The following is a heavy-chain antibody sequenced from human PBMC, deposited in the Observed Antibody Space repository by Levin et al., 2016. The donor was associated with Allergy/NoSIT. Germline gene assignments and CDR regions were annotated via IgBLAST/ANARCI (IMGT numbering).Heavy chain of an antibody. Sequence: WVRQAPGQGLEWMGIINPSGGSTRYAQKFQGRVTMTRDTSTSTVYMELSSLRSEDTAVYYCARGSDYDIDEIDHWGQGTLVTVSS. V-gene: IGHV1-46*01. CDR2: INPSGGST. CDR3: ARGSDYDIDEIDH. D-gene: IGHD3-9*01. J-gene: IGHJ4*02.